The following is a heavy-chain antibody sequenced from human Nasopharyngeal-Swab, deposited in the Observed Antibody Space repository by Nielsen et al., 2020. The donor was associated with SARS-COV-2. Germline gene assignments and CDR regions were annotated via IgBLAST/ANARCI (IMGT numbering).Heavy chain of an antibody. Sequence: GESLKISCAASGFTLNNHGMHWVRQAPGRGLEWVAVISYEGSLKNYADSVKGRFTISRDNAKNSLYLQMNSLRDEDTAVYYCARTDVGAAGYYFDYWGQGTLVTVSS. D-gene: IGHD1-26*01. CDR1: GFTLNNHG. CDR3: ARTDVGAAGYYFDY. J-gene: IGHJ4*02. V-gene: IGHV3-30*03. CDR2: ISYEGSLK.